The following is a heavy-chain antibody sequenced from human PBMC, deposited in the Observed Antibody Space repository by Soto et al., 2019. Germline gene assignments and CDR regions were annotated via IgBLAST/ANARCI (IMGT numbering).Heavy chain of an antibody. Sequence: SETLSLTCTVSGGSIRSGGYCWSWIRQHPGKGLEWIGYLHYSGSTYHNPSLTSRVTISVDTSKNQFSLRLSSVTAADTAVYYCARYTGDSRSGYMDVWGKGITVTVSS. CDR2: LHYSGST. V-gene: IGHV4-31*03. J-gene: IGHJ6*03. CDR1: GGSIRSGGYC. CDR3: ARYTGDSRSGYMDV. D-gene: IGHD4-17*01.